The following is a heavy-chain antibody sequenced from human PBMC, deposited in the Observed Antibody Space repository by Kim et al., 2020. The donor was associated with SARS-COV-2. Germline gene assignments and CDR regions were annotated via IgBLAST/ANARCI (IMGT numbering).Heavy chain of an antibody. CDR2: IRPDGGAQ. J-gene: IGHJ4*02. Sequence: GGSLRLSCAASGFIFSNYWMSWVRQAPGKGPECVANIRPDGGAQFYVDSVRGRFSISRDNAQNSLYLQMNSLRDEDTALYYCVRLIDYWGQGTLDSVYS. CDR1: GFIFSNYW. V-gene: IGHV3-7*03. CDR3: VRLIDY.